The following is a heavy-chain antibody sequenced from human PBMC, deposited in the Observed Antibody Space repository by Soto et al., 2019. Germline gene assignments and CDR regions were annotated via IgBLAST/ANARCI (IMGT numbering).Heavy chain of an antibody. CDR2: INRNGGST. D-gene: IGHD2-21*02. CDR1: GFTFSSYA. Sequence: EVQLVESGGGLVQPGGSLRLSCAASGFTFSSYAMHWVRQAPGKGLEYVSTINRNGGSTYYANSVKGRFTISRDNSKNTLYLQMGSLRAEDMAVYYWARGGSDYYFDYWGQGTLVTVSS. V-gene: IGHV3-64*01. CDR3: ARGGSDYYFDY. J-gene: IGHJ4*02.